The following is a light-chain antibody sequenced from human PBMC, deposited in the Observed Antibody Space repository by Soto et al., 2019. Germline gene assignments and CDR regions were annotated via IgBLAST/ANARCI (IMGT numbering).Light chain of an antibody. Sequence: DIATTLSPSTLSASVGYRVTITCRASQSISSWLAWYQQNAGKASKVLIYDASSLKSWVPSRFSGSGSGTEFTVTIGSLQPDDFATYYCQQYNSYSRTFGQGTNEDI. CDR3: QQYNSYSRT. CDR2: DAS. V-gene: IGKV1-5*01. J-gene: IGKJ1*01. CDR1: QSISSW.